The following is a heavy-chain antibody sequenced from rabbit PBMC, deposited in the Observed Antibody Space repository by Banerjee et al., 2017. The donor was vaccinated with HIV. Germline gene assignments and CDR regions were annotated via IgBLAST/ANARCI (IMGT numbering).Heavy chain of an antibody. Sequence: QQQLEESGGGLVKPGGTLTLTCTASGFSFSSGYYMCWVRQAPGKGLEWIACIGTGSSGVSYSACGAKTRVTISQSTSTTAAEQITSLTIADAAAYFCVRGAGYGGYGDRNLWGPGTLVTVS. CDR3: VRGAGYGGYGDRNL. CDR1: GFSFSSGYY. V-gene: IGHV1S45*01. J-gene: IGHJ4*01. CDR2: IGTGSSGVS. D-gene: IGHD2-1*01.